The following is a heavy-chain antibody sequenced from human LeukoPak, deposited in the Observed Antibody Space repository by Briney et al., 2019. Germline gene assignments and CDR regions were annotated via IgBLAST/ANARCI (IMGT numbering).Heavy chain of an antibody. CDR3: ARAGDWNDLPY. V-gene: IGHV4-59*01. D-gene: IGHD1-1*01. J-gene: IGHJ4*02. CDR1: GGSINNFY. CDR2: IFYTGST. Sequence: AAETLCLTCSVSGGSINNFYWSWIRRSPGKGLEYIGYIFYTGSTNYNPSLKGRVSISVDTSRNQFSLRLNSATAADTAVYYCARAGDWNDLPYWGQGILVIASS.